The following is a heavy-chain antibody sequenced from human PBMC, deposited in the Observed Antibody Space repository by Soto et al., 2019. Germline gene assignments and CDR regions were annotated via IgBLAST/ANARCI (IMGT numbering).Heavy chain of an antibody. V-gene: IGHV3-74*01. J-gene: IGHJ4*02. Sequence: EVQLVESGGGLVQPGGSLRLSCAASGLIFSNYKMHWVRQAPGKGLVWVSRISTDGSVTDYADSVTGRFTVSRDNAKNTLYLQMNSLRAEDTAVYYCARDTDGLHYWGQGTLVTVSS. CDR2: ISTDGSVT. CDR1: GLIFSNYK. CDR3: ARDTDGLHY.